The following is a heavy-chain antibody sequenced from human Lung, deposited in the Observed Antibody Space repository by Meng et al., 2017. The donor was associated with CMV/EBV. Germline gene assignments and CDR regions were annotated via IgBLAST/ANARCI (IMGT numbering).Heavy chain of an antibody. CDR1: GGNFNGYS. CDR3: ARDVMATT. V-gene: IGHV1-69*04. Sequence: SEKVSCKSSGGNFNGYSISWVRQAPGQGHEWMGRILPVLDLANYSQKFQGRVTITADKETTTAYMELRGLTSDDTAVYYCARDVMATTWGQGTLVTVSS. J-gene: IGHJ5*02. D-gene: IGHD5-24*01. CDR2: ILPVLDLA.